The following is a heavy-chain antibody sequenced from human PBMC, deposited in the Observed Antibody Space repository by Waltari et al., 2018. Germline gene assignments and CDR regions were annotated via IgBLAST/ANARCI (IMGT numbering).Heavy chain of an antibody. Sequence: QVQLQESGPGLVTPSETLSLTCDVPGYSIDGGYFWGWIRQPPGKGLEWIGTIFHAGFTYYSPSLKGRVTMSVDKSKNQFSLNLSSVTAADTAVYYCARAPGVAAAAYFDYWGQGILVTVSS. J-gene: IGHJ4*02. CDR2: IFHAGFT. V-gene: IGHV4-38-2*01. D-gene: IGHD6-13*01. CDR3: ARAPGVAAAAYFDY. CDR1: GYSIDGGYF.